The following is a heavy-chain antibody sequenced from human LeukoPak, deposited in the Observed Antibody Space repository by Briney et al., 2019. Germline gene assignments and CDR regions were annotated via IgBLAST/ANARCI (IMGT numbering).Heavy chain of an antibody. CDR1: GYTFTRYY. J-gene: IGHJ3*02. V-gene: IGHV1-2*02. CDR2: INPNSGGT. CDR3: AREGFVDTAMPGAFDI. Sequence: ASVKVSCKASGYTFTRYYMHWVRQAPGQGLEWMGWINPNSGGTNYAQKFQGRVTMTRDTSISTAYMELSRLRSDDTAVYYCAREGFVDTAMPGAFDIWGQGTMVTVSS. D-gene: IGHD5-18*01.